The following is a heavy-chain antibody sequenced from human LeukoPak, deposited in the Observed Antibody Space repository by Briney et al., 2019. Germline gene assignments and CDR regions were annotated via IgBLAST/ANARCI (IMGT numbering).Heavy chain of an antibody. Sequence: GAPVKVSCKASGYTFTSYGISWVRQAPGQGLEWMGWISAYNGNTNYAQKLQGRVTMTTDTSTSTAYMELRSLRSDDTAVYYCARDLASYSSGWLVDYWGQGTLVTVSS. CDR3: ARDLASYSSGWLVDY. V-gene: IGHV1-18*01. CDR2: ISAYNGNT. J-gene: IGHJ4*02. D-gene: IGHD6-19*01. CDR1: GYTFTSYG.